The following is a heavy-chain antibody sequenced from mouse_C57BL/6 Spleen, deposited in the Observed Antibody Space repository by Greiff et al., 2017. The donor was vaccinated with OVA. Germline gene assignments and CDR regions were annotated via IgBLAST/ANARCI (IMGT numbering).Heavy chain of an antibody. CDR2: IYPGSGNT. D-gene: IGHD2-1*01. Sequence: QVQLKQSGPELVKPGASVKISCKASGYSFTSYYIHWVKQRPGQGLEWIGWIYPGSGNTKYNEKFKGKATLTADTSSSTAYMQLSSLTSEDSAVYYCARDLLAVMDYWGQGTSVTVSS. V-gene: IGHV1-66*01. CDR3: ARDLLAVMDY. J-gene: IGHJ4*01. CDR1: GYSFTSYY.